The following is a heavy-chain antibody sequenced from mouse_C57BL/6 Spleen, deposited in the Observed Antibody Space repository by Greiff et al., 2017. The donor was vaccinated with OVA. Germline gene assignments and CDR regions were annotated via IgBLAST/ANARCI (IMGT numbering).Heavy chain of an antibody. CDR3: AREYYYGSSRYFDV. J-gene: IGHJ1*03. CDR1: GYSFTDYN. V-gene: IGHV1-39*01. CDR2: INPNYGTT. Sequence: EVQLVESGPELVKPGASVKISCKASGYSFTDYNMNWVKQSNGKSLEWIGVINPNYGTTSYNQKFKGKATLTVDQSSSTAYMQLNSLTSEDSAVYYCAREYYYGSSRYFDVWGTGTTVTVSS. D-gene: IGHD1-1*01.